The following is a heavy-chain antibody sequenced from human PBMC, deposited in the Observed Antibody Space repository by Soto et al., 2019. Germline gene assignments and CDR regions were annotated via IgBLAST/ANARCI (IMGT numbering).Heavy chain of an antibody. V-gene: IGHV1-18*01. CDR1: GYSFTSYG. J-gene: IGHJ4*02. CDR3: ARDPYFYDSSGYFPLDI. Sequence: ASVKVSCKASGYSFTSYGISWVRQAPGQGLEWKGWISGYNGNTNYAQKLQGRVTMTTDTSTKTAYMELRSLRSDDTAVYYCARDPYFYDSSGYFPLDIWGQGTLVTVSS. D-gene: IGHD3-22*01. CDR2: ISGYNGNT.